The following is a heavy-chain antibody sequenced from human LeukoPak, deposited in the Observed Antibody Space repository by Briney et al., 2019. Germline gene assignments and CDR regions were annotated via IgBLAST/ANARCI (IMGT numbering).Heavy chain of an antibody. CDR3: ARGFYDYVWGSYPEPWDY. Sequence: PSETLSLTCAVYGGSFSGYYWSWIRQPPGKGLEWIGEINHGGSTNYNPSLKSRVTISVDTSKNQYSLKLSSVTAADTAVYYCARGFYDYVWGSYPEPWDYWGQGTLVTVSS. J-gene: IGHJ4*02. V-gene: IGHV4-34*01. D-gene: IGHD3-16*02. CDR1: GGSFSGYY. CDR2: INHGGST.